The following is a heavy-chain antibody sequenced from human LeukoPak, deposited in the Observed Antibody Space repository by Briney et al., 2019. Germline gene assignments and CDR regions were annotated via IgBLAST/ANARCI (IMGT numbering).Heavy chain of an antibody. CDR1: GYTLTELS. V-gene: IGHV1-24*01. CDR2: FDPEDGET. CDR3: ATAPTTLGYCSSTSCDNLDY. D-gene: IGHD2-2*02. J-gene: IGHJ4*02. Sequence: ASVKVSCKVSGYTLTELSMHWVRQAPGKGLEWLGGFDPEDGETIYAQKFQGRVTMTEDTSTDTAYMELSSLRSEDTAVYYCATAPTTLGYCSSTSCDNLDYWGQGTLVTVSS.